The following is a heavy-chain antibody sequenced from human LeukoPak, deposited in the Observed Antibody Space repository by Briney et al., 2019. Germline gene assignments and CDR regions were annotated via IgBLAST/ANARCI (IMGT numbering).Heavy chain of an antibody. D-gene: IGHD1-1*01. Sequence: SETLSLTCTVSGGSISSYYWSWIRQPAGKGLEWIGRIYISGSTNYDPSLKSRVTMSVDTSKNQFSLKLSSVTAADTAVYYCARDRGTWNDDGFDYWGQGTLVTVSS. V-gene: IGHV4-4*07. CDR3: ARDRGTWNDDGFDY. CDR1: GGSISSYY. CDR2: IYISGST. J-gene: IGHJ4*02.